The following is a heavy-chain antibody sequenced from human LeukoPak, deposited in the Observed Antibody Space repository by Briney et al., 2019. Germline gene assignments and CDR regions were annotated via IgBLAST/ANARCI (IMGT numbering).Heavy chain of an antibody. J-gene: IGHJ4*02. CDR2: IYYSGST. Sequence: SETLSLTCTVSCGSISSYYWSWIRQPPGKGLEWIGYIYYSGSTNYNPSLKSRVTISVDTSKNQFSLKLSSVTAADTAVYYCARGAPYGDYSYWGQGTLVTVSS. D-gene: IGHD4-17*01. V-gene: IGHV4-59*01. CDR3: ARGAPYGDYSY. CDR1: CGSISSYY.